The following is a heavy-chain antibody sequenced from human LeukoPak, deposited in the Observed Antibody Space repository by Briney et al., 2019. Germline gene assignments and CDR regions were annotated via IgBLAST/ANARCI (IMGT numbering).Heavy chain of an antibody. CDR3: AKPRDILTGYYYSVGY. Sequence: GGSLRLSCAASGFTFSSYAMSWVRQAPGKGLEWVSAISGSGGSTYYADSVKGRFTISRDNSKNTLYLQMNSLRAEDTAVYYCAKPRDILTGYYYSVGYWGQGTLVTVS. V-gene: IGHV3-23*01. CDR1: GFTFSSYA. J-gene: IGHJ4*02. CDR2: ISGSGGST. D-gene: IGHD3-9*01.